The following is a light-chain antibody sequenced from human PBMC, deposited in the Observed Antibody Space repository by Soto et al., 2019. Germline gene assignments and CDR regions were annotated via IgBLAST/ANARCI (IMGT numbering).Light chain of an antibody. Sequence: DIQLTQSPSTLSAYGGDRVTISCRASQRIASAVAWYQQRPGKAPNLLIYQASSLKSGVPSRFSGSGSGTEFSLTISSLQPDDFATYYCQQYNSYSGTFGQGTKV. CDR3: QQYNSYSGT. V-gene: IGKV1-5*03. J-gene: IGKJ1*01. CDR1: QRIASA. CDR2: QAS.